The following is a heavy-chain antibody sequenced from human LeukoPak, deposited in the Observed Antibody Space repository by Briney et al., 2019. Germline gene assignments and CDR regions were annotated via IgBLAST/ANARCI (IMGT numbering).Heavy chain of an antibody. Sequence: ASVKVSCKASGYTFTSYGISWVRPAPGQGLEWMGWISPNSGGTKFAQKFQGRVTMTRDTSISTTYMELSSLRSDDTAVYYCAREGLELELNWFDPWGQGTLVTVSS. V-gene: IGHV1-2*02. D-gene: IGHD1-7*01. CDR2: ISPNSGGT. J-gene: IGHJ5*02. CDR1: GYTFTSYG. CDR3: AREGLELELNWFDP.